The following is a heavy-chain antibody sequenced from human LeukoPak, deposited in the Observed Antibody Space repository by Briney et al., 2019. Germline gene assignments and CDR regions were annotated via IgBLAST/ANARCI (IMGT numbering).Heavy chain of an antibody. CDR1: GYRFIDDY. CDR2: INPDSGFT. Sequence: ASVKVSCKASGYRFIDDYMHWVRQAPGQGLEFMGWINPDSGFTNYAQKFRGRVTMTRDTSISTAYKEVSRLRSDDTAVYYCVPTPEAYSSNWNVWGPGTLVTVSS. J-gene: IGHJ4*02. CDR3: VPTPEAYSSNWNV. D-gene: IGHD1-1*01. V-gene: IGHV1-2*02.